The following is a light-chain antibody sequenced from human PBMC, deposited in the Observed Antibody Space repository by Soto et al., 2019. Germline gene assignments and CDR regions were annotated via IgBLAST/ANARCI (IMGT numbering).Light chain of an antibody. J-gene: IGLJ2*01. CDR1: SSNIGSNT. V-gene: IGLV1-44*01. CDR3: AAWDDSLNAVV. CDR2: SNN. Sequence: QSVLTQPPSASGTPGQRVTISCSGSSSNIGSNTVNWYQQLPGTAPKLLIYSNNQRPSGVPDRFSGSKSGTSASLAISGLQSEHEADYYCAAWDDSLNAVVFGGGTKLPVL.